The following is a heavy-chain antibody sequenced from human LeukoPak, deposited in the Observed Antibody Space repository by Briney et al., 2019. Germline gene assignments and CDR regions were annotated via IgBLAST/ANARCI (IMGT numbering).Heavy chain of an antibody. CDR1: GYTFTGHF. D-gene: IGHD3-3*01. V-gene: IGHV1-2*02. Sequence: GASVKVSCKASGYTFTGHFMHWVRQAPGQGLERMGWINPNSGGTNYAQKFQGRVTMTRDTSISTAYMELSRLTSDDTAVYYCARASMTIYYYYMDVWGKGTTVSVSS. CDR3: ARASMTIYYYYMDV. J-gene: IGHJ6*03. CDR2: INPNSGGT.